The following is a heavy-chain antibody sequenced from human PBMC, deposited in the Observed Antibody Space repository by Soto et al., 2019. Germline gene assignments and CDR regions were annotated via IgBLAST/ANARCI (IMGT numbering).Heavy chain of an antibody. CDR2: ISAHNGNT. J-gene: IGHJ4*02. D-gene: IGHD5-12*01. CDR3: ARDRDSGYDASLDY. CDR1: GYTFTSYG. V-gene: IGHV1-18*01. Sequence: ASVKVSCKASGYTFTSYGISWVRQAPGQGLEWMGWISAHNGNTNYAQKLQGRVTMTTDTSTSTAYMELRSLRSDDTAVYYCARDRDSGYDASLDYWGQGTLVTVSS.